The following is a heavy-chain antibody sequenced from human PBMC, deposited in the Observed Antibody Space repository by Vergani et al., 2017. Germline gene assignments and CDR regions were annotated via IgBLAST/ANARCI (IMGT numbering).Heavy chain of an antibody. V-gene: IGHV4-59*01. Sequence: QVQLQESGPGLVKPSETLSLTCTVSGGSISSYYWSWIRQPPGKGLEWIGYIYYSGSTNYNPSLKSRVTISVDTSKNQFSLKLSSVTAADTAVYYYARGHYDFWSGYYTGGFDYWGQGTLVTVSS. J-gene: IGHJ4*02. CDR1: GGSISSYY. D-gene: IGHD3-3*01. CDR3: ARGHYDFWSGYYTGGFDY. CDR2: IYYSGST.